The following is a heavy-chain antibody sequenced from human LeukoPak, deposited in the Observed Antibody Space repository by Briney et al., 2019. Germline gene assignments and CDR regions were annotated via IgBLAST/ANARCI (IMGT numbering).Heavy chain of an antibody. J-gene: IGHJ3*02. V-gene: IGHV1-18*04. CDR2: ISAYNGNT. D-gene: IGHD6-19*01. CDR1: GYTFTSYY. CDR3: ARQRYSSGWYLERDFAFDI. Sequence: ASVKVSCKASGYTFTSYYMHWVRQAPGQGLEWMGWISAYNGNTNYAQKLQGRVTMTTDTSTSTAYMELRSLRSDDTAVYYCARQRYSSGWYLERDFAFDIWGQGTMVTVSS.